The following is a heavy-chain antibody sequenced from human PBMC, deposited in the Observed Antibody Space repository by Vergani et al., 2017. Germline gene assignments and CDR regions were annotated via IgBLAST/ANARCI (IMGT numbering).Heavy chain of an antibody. Sequence: EVQLVESGGGLVQPGRSLRLSCTASGFTFGDYAMSWFRQAPGKGLEWVGFIRSKAYGGTTDYAASVKGRFTISRDDSKSIAYLQMNSLKTEDTAVYYCTREGSSSWYWDYYYYYYMDVWGKGTTVTVSS. CDR3: TREGSSSWYWDYYYYYYMDV. CDR2: IRSKAYGGTT. J-gene: IGHJ6*03. CDR1: GFTFGDYA. D-gene: IGHD6-13*01. V-gene: IGHV3-49*03.